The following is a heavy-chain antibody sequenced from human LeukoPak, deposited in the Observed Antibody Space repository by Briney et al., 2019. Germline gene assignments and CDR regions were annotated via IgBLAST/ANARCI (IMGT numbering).Heavy chain of an antibody. CDR3: ARVNDYSNYVYYYYYMDV. Sequence: GGSLRLSCAASGFTFSSYWMHWVRQAPGKGLVWVSRIHTDGSITNYADSVKGRFTISRDNAKNTLYLQMNSLRAEDTAVYYCARVNDYSNYVYYYYYMDVWGKGTTVTVSS. V-gene: IGHV3-74*01. J-gene: IGHJ6*03. CDR2: IHTDGSIT. CDR1: GFTFSSYW. D-gene: IGHD4-11*01.